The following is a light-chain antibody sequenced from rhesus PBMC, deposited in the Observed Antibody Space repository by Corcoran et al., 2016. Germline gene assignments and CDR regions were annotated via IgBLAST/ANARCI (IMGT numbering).Light chain of an antibody. CDR1: EIVDNY. V-gene: IGKV1-74*01. CDR3: QHSYGIPLT. CDR2: KAS. Sequence: DIQMTQSPSSLSASVGDRVTISCRTSEIVDNYLHWYQQKPGKAPRLLIYKASTLQSGVPSRFSDSGSGRDFTLTISSVQPEDCATYYCQHSYGIPLTFGGGTKVDLK. J-gene: IGKJ4*01.